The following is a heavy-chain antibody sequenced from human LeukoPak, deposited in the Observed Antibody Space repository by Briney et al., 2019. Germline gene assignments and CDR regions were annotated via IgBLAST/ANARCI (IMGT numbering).Heavy chain of an antibody. V-gene: IGHV3-66*01. Sequence: PGGSLRLSCAASGFTVSSNYMSWVRQAPGKGLEWVSVIYSGGSTYYADSVKGRFTISRDNSKNTPYLQMNSLRAEDTAVYYCATICIVGAKDFDYWGQGALVTVSS. D-gene: IGHD1-26*01. J-gene: IGHJ4*02. CDR3: ATICIVGAKDFDY. CDR2: IYSGGST. CDR1: GFTVSSNY.